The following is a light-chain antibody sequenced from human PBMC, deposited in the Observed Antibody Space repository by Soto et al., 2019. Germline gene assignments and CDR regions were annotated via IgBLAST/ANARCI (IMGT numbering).Light chain of an antibody. CDR3: QQYGSSPYT. Sequence: EVVLTQSPGTLSLSPGERATLSCWASQSVSRSYLAWYQQKPGQAPRLLIYIASSRATAIPDRFSGSGSGTDFTLTISRLEPEDFAMYYCQQYGSSPYTFGQGTKLEIK. V-gene: IGKV3-20*01. CDR2: IAS. CDR1: QSVSRSY. J-gene: IGKJ2*01.